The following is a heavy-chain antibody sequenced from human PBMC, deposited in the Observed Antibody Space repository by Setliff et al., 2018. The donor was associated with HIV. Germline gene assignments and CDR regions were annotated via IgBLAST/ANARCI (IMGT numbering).Heavy chain of an antibody. Sequence: GGSLRLSCAGSGFTFSDAWITWVRQAPGKGLEWLGRIKSKTDGGTTDYAAPVKGRFTISRDDSKSTLYLQLTTLRTEDTGFYFCTREIRDGYPRSSNWGQGTLVTVSS. J-gene: IGHJ4*02. CDR3: TREIRDGYPRSSN. CDR2: IKSKTDGGTT. D-gene: IGHD3-10*01. CDR1: GFTFSDAW. V-gene: IGHV3-15*01.